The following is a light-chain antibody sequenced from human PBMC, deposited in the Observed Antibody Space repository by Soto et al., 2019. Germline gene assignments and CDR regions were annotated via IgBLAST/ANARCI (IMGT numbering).Light chain of an antibody. CDR3: SSYTSSSTLYV. J-gene: IGLJ1*01. Sequence: QSVLTQPASVSGSPGQSITISCTGTSSDVGGYNYVSWYQQHPGKAPKLMIYDVSNRPSGVSYRFSGSKSGNTASLTISGLQAEDEADYYSSSYTSSSTLYVFGTGTKVTV. CDR2: DVS. V-gene: IGLV2-14*03. CDR1: SSDVGGYNY.